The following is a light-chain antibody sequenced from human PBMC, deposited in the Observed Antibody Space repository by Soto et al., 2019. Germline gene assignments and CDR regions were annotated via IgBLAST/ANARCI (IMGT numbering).Light chain of an antibody. V-gene: IGKV3-15*01. CDR2: GAS. CDR3: QQYNTWPLT. CDR1: QGVTTN. Sequence: EIVMTQSPATLSVSPGERANLSCRASQGVTTNLAWYQQKHGQAPRLLIYGASTRATGIPARFSGSGSGTEFTLTISSLQSEDFAVYYCQQYNTWPLTFGGGTKVEIK. J-gene: IGKJ4*01.